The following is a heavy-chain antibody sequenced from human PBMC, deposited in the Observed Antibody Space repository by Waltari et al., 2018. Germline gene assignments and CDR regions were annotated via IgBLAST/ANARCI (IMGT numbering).Heavy chain of an antibody. CDR2: INYDGSEK. V-gene: IGHV3-7*03. CDR3: ATYRWLGY. Sequence: EVQLVESGGGLVQQGGSLRLSCAVSDFTFSTYWLTWVRQASGRGLEWVANINYDGSEKNYVDSVKGRFTISRDNARNSLYLQMNSLRAEDTAVYYCATYRWLGYWGQGTLVTVSS. J-gene: IGHJ4*02. CDR1: DFTFSTYW. D-gene: IGHD3-10*01.